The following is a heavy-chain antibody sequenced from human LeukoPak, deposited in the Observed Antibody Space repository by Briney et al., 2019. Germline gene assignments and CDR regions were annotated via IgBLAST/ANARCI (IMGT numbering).Heavy chain of an antibody. V-gene: IGHV4-59*01. CDR2: IYYSGST. CDR3: ARDLGYSYGYE. Sequence: PSETLSLTCTVSGGSISSYYWSWIRQPPGKGLEWIGYIYYSGSTNYNPSLKSRVTISVGTSKNQFSLKLSSVTAADTAVYYCARDLGYSYGYEWGQGTLVTVSS. CDR1: GGSISSYY. D-gene: IGHD5-18*01. J-gene: IGHJ4*02.